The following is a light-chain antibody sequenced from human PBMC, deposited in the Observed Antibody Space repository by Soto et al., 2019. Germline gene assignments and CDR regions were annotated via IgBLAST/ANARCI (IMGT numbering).Light chain of an antibody. CDR1: QTVSRSY. J-gene: IGKJ5*01. CDR2: GAS. CDR3: KQNDKGPIT. Sequence: EIVLTQSPGALSLSPGERATLSCRASQTVSRSYLAWYHQKPGQAPRLLIYGASTRATGIPDRFSGSGSGTDFTLTISRLEPEDSAVYYCKQNDKGPITLGQGTRLEIK. V-gene: IGKV3-20*01.